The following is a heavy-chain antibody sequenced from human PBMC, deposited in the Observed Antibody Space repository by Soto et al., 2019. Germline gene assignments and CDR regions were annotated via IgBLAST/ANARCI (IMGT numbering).Heavy chain of an antibody. D-gene: IGHD4-4*01. V-gene: IGHV4-59*12. CDR3: ARAGTITTSWFVP. CDR2: IYYSGNT. CDR1: GGSISGYY. Sequence: PSETLSLTCTVSGGSISGYYWSWIRQPPGKGLEWIGYIYYSGNTYYNPPLKSRVSILVDTSKNQFSLKLTSVTAADTAVYYCARAGTITTSWFVPWGQGTLVTVSS. J-gene: IGHJ5*02.